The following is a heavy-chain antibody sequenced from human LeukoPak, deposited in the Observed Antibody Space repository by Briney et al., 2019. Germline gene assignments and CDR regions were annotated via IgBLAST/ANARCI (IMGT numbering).Heavy chain of an antibody. CDR2: INSDGSST. J-gene: IGHJ5*02. Sequence: PGGSLRLSCAASGFTFSSYWMHWVRQAPGKGLVWVSCINSDGSSTTYADSVKGRFTISRDNAKNTLYLQMNSLRAEDTAVYYCARDRSRGYFDPWGQGTLVTVSS. CDR1: GFTFSSYW. CDR3: ARDRSRGYFDP. D-gene: IGHD5-12*01. V-gene: IGHV3-74*01.